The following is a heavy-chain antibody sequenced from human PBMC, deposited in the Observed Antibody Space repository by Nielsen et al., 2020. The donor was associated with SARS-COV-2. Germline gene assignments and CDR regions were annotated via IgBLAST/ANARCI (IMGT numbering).Heavy chain of an antibody. V-gene: IGHV3-9*01. Sequence: GGSLRLSCAASGFTFDDYAMHWVRQAPGKGLEWVSGISWNSGSIGYADSVKGRFTISRDNAKNSLYLQMNSLRAEDTALYYCAMLNSYGFDYWGQGTLVTVSS. CDR3: AMLNSYGFDY. D-gene: IGHD5-18*01. CDR1: GFTFDDYA. CDR2: ISWNSGSI. J-gene: IGHJ4*02.